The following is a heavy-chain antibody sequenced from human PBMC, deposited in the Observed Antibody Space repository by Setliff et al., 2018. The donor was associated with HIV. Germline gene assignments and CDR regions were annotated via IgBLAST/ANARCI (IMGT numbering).Heavy chain of an antibody. V-gene: IGHV1-3*01. CDR1: GYTFSTYP. D-gene: IGHD2-2*01. Sequence: ASVKVSCKTTGYTFSTYPMHWVRQAPGQRLEWMGWINAGNGNTKYSQIFRDRVTFTRDTSADTVYMEVSSLRSEDTAVYYCARDRCNSVACYLYNWFDPWGQGTLVTVSS. CDR3: ARDRCNSVACYLYNWFDP. J-gene: IGHJ5*02. CDR2: INAGNGNT.